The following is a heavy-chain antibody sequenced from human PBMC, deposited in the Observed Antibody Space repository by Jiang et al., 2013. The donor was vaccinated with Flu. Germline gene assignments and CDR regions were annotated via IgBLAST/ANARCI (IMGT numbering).Heavy chain of an antibody. Sequence: KPTQTLTLTCTFSGFSLSTSGMCVSWIRQPPGKALEWLARIDWDDDKYYSTSLKTRLTISKDTSKNQVVLTMTNMDPVDTATYYCARILADPITMIVVDDYWGQGTLVTVSS. J-gene: IGHJ4*02. CDR2: IDWDDDK. CDR1: GFSLSTSGMC. CDR3: ARILADPITMIVVDDY. D-gene: IGHD3-22*01. V-gene: IGHV2-70*11.